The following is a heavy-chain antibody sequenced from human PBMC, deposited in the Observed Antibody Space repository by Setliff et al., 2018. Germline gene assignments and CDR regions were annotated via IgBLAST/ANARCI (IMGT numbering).Heavy chain of an antibody. J-gene: IGHJ3*02. D-gene: IGHD3-10*01. CDR2: INHYGST. V-gene: IGHV4-34*01. CDR3: ARRWNFGPYGSGIHDGFDM. CDR1: DGSFSDYY. Sequence: SETLSLTCAVYDGSFSDYYWSWIRQPPGKGLEWIGEINHYGSTNYKSSLRSRVTISLDTSKNQFSLKLNSVTAADTAVYYCARRWNFGPYGSGIHDGFDMWGQGTMVTVSS.